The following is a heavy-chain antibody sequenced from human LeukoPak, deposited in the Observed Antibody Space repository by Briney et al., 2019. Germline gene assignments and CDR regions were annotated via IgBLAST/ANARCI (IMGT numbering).Heavy chain of an antibody. D-gene: IGHD5-24*01. Sequence: ASVKVSCKASGYTFTSCDNNWVRHANGQGNEWMGCVNPNSGKTGYAQKFLGRVTITRNTSISTAYMELSSLRSEDTAVYYCARGTPRWLQWNAFDIWGQGTMVTVSS. J-gene: IGHJ3*02. CDR1: GYTFTSCD. V-gene: IGHV1-8*03. CDR3: ARGTPRWLQWNAFDI. CDR2: VNPNSGKT.